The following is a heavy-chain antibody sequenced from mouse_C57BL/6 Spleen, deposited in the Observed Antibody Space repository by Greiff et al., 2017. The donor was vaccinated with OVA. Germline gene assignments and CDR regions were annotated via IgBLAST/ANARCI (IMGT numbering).Heavy chain of an antibody. CDR3: ARDGDYGNFLAY. Sequence: EVHLVESGGGLVKPGGSLKLSCAASGFTFSSYAMSWVRQTPEKRLEWVATISDGGSYTYYPDNVKGRFTISRDNAKNNLYLQMSHLKSEDTAMYYCARDGDYGNFLAYWGQGTLVTVSA. CDR2: ISDGGSYT. V-gene: IGHV5-4*01. CDR1: GFTFSSYA. J-gene: IGHJ3*01. D-gene: IGHD2-1*01.